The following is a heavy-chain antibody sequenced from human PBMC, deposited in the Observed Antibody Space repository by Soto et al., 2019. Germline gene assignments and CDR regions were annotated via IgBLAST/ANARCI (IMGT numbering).Heavy chain of an antibody. CDR3: AKTTYFYFDH. D-gene: IGHD1-7*01. Sequence: QGQLVQSGSEVKKPGASVKVYCKSSGYTLTSYVINWVRQATGQGLEWMGWMNPNSGNTGYAQKFQGRVTMTRNTSINTDYMELSSLRYEDTAVYYCAKTTYFYFDHWGRGTLVTVSS. J-gene: IGHJ2*01. V-gene: IGHV1-8*01. CDR2: MNPNSGNT. CDR1: GYTLTSYV.